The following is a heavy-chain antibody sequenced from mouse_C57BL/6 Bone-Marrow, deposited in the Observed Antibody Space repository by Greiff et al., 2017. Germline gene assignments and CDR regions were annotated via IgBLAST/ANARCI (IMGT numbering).Heavy chain of an antibody. V-gene: IGHV1-76*01. CDR3: AREGGRDYFDY. Sequence: VQVVESGAELVRPGASVKLSCKASGYTFTDYYINWVKQRPGQGLEWIARIYPGSGNTYYNEKFKGKATLTAEKSSSTAYMQLSSLTSEDSAVYFCAREGGRDYFDYWGQGTTLTVSS. CDR2: IYPGSGNT. CDR1: GYTFTDYY. J-gene: IGHJ2*01.